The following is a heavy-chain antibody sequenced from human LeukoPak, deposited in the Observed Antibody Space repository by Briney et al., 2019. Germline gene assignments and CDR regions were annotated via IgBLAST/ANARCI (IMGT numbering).Heavy chain of an antibody. D-gene: IGHD3-3*01. CDR3: ARGVWDLRWLEWLLYGAFYI. CDR1: GGSISSSSYY. CDR2: IYYGGST. Sequence: SEALSITCTVSGGSISSSSYYWGWSRQPPGKGLEWIGSIYYGGSTYYNPSLKSRVTISVDTSNNQFSLKRRSVTAADTAVYYCARGVWDLRWLEWLLYGAFYIWGQVTTVTAS. J-gene: IGHJ3*02. V-gene: IGHV4-39*07.